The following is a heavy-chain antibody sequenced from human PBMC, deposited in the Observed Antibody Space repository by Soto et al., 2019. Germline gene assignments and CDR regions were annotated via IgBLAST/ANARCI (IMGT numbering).Heavy chain of an antibody. CDR2: INTGNGNT. CDR1: GYTFISNS. V-gene: IGHV1-3*04. D-gene: IGHD5-18*01. J-gene: IGHJ1*01. Sequence: ASVKVSCKASGYTFISNSMHWVRQAPGQRLEWMGWINTGNGNTKYSQKFQGRVTITRDTSTSTAYMDLSSLSSEDTAVYYCARGYSYGLDLWGQGTLVTVSS. CDR3: ARGYSYGLDL.